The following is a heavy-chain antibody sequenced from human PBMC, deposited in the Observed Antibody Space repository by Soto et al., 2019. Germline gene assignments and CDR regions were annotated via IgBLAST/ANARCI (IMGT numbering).Heavy chain of an antibody. Sequence: SETLSLTCTVSGGSISSYYWSWIRQPPGKGLEWIGYIYYSGSTNYNPSLKSRVTISVDTSKNQFSLKLSSVTAADTAVYYCARVTDWNYYYYYGMDVWGQETTVTVSS. CDR3: ARVTDWNYYYYYGMDV. CDR2: IYYSGST. J-gene: IGHJ6*02. D-gene: IGHD1-1*01. CDR1: GGSISSYY. V-gene: IGHV4-59*01.